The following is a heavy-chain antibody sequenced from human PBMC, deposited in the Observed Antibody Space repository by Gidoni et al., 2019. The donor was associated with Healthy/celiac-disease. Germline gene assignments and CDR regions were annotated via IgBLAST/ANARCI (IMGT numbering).Heavy chain of an antibody. CDR3: ARDASNRWLRGGGMDV. V-gene: IGHV3-7*05. CDR1: GFTFSSYW. Sequence: EVQLVESGGGLVQPGGSLRLSCAASGFTFSSYWMSWVRQAPGKGLEWVANIKQDGSEKYYVDSVKGRFTISRDNAKNSLYLQMNSLRAEDTAVYYCARDASNRWLRGGGMDVWGQGTTVTVSS. CDR2: IKQDGSEK. J-gene: IGHJ6*02. D-gene: IGHD5-12*01.